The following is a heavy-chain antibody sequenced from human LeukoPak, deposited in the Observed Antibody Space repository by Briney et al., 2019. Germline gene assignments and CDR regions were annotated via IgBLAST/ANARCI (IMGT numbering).Heavy chain of an antibody. CDR2: INHSGST. J-gene: IGHJ6*02. D-gene: IGHD3-3*01. CDR1: GGSLSGYY. V-gene: IGHV4-34*01. Sequence: SETLSLTCAVYGGSLSGYYWSWIRQPPGKGLEWIGEINHSGSTNYNPSLKSRVTISVDTSKNQFSLKLSSVTAADTAVYYCARSRGGDFWSGYYSQPYGTDVWGQGTTVTVSS. CDR3: ARSRGGDFWSGYYSQPYGTDV.